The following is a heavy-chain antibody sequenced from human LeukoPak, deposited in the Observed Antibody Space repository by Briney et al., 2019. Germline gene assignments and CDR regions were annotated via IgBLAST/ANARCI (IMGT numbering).Heavy chain of an antibody. CDR2: ISHSGST. D-gene: IGHD1-26*01. Sequence: KPSETLSLTCTVSGGSISSGYYWGWIRQPPGKGLEWIGSISHSGSTYYNPSLKSRVAISVDTPKNQFSLNLRYVTAADTAVYYCARQSGSYSTWYYMGVWGKGTTVTVSS. J-gene: IGHJ6*03. CDR1: GGSISSGYY. V-gene: IGHV4-38-2*02. CDR3: ARQSGSYSTWYYMGV.